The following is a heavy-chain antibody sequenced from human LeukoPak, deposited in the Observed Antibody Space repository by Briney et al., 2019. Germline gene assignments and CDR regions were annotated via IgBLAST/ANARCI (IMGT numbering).Heavy chain of an antibody. D-gene: IGHD3-10*01. CDR2: ISYDGSNK. CDR3: ARDGMVRSYGMDV. J-gene: IGHJ6*02. Sequence: GGSLRLSCAASGFTFSSYAMHWVRQAPGKGLEWVAVISYDGSNKYYADSVKGRFTISRDNSKNTLYLQMNSLRAEDTAVYYCARDGMVRSYGMDVWGQGTTVTVSS. CDR1: GFTFSSYA. V-gene: IGHV3-30-3*01.